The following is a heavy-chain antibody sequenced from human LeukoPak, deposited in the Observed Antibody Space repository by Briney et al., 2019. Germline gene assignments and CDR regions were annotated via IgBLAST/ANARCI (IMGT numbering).Heavy chain of an antibody. V-gene: IGHV3-30*03. CDR3: ARARQHIVVVTAVRYFDL. CDR1: GFTFSSYG. CDR2: ISYDGSNK. Sequence: PGGSLRLSCAASGFTFSSYGMHWVRQAPGKGLEWVAVISYDGSNKYYADSVKGRFTISRDNSKNTLYLQMNSLRAEDTAVYYCARARQHIVVVTAVRYFDLWGRGTLVTVSS. D-gene: IGHD2-21*02. J-gene: IGHJ2*01.